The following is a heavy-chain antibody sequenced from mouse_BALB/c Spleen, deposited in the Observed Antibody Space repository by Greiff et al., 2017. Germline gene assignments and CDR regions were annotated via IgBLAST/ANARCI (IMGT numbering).Heavy chain of an antibody. V-gene: IGHV5-17*02. Sequence: EVHLVESGGGLVQPGGSRKLSCAASGFTFTSFGMHWVRQAPEKGLEWVAYISSGSSTTHYADTVKGRFTITRDNPKNTLFLQMTSLRSEDAAVYYCASLLCDYDGGYAMDYWGQGTSVTVSS. CDR2: ISSGSSTT. D-gene: IGHD2-4*01. CDR1: GFTFTSFG. CDR3: ASLLCDYDGGYAMDY. J-gene: IGHJ4*01.